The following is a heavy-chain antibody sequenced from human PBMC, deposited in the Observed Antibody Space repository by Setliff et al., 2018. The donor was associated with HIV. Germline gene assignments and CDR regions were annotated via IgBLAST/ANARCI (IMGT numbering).Heavy chain of an antibody. Sequence: SETLSLTCTVSGGSISSHYWSWIRQPPGKGLEWIGYIYYSGSTNYNPSLKSRVTISVDTSKNQLSMKLSPVTAADTAVYYCAKGLGSWLAPTRDALWYDPWGLGALVTVSS. D-gene: IGHD2-15*01. CDR1: GGSISSHY. CDR3: AKGLGSWLAPTRDALWYDP. J-gene: IGHJ5*02. CDR2: IYYSGST. V-gene: IGHV4-59*11.